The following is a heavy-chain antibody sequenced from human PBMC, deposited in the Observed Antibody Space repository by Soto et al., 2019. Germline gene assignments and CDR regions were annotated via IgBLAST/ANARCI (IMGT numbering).Heavy chain of an antibody. CDR2: IKQDGSEK. CDR3: ARDSYGFDY. J-gene: IGHJ4*02. D-gene: IGHD5-18*01. V-gene: IGHV3-7*03. Sequence: PGGSLRLSCAASGFTFTDYALSWVRQAPGKGLEWVANIKQDGSEKYYVDSVKGRFTISRDNAKNSLYLQMNSLRAEDTAVYYCARDSYGFDYWGQGTLVTVSS. CDR1: GFTFTDYA.